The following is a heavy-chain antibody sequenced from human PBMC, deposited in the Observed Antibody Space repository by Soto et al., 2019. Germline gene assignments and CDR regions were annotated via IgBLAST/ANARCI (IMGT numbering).Heavy chain of an antibody. D-gene: IGHD4-17*01. CDR1: GGAIVSYY. CDR2: IYYSGTT. CDR3: ARRHGDQGAFAFNI. V-gene: IGHV4-59*01. Sequence: QVQLQQSGPGLVKPSETLSLTCTVSGGAIVSYYWTWIRQPPGKGLEWIGYIYYSGTTKYNXSLXXXXXXXXXXXXXXXXXXXXSXTAADTAVYYCARRHGDQGAFAFNIWDQGTMVTVSA. J-gene: IGHJ3*02.